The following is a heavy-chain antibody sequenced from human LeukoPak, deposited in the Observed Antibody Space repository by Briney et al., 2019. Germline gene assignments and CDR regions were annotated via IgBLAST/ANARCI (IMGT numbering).Heavy chain of an antibody. J-gene: IGHJ3*02. CDR2: IYPGIEI. CDR1: AFTFSNYW. CDR3: ARGPCYYDNSGYHYGVFDI. Sequence: GGSLRLSCAASAFTFSNYWMIWVRQAPGKGLQWVSVIYPGIEIHYADSVKGRFTISRDNSKNTLYLQMNSLTVDDTAVYYCARGPCYYDNSGYHYGVFDIWGQGTMVTVSS. V-gene: IGHV3-53*01. D-gene: IGHD3-22*01.